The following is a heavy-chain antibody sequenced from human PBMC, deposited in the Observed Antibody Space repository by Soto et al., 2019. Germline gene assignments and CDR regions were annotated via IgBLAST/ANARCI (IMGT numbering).Heavy chain of an antibody. V-gene: IGHV1-69*13. CDR1: GGTFSSYA. CDR3: AIDPPTSTVSEKFDY. CDR2: IIPIFGTA. D-gene: IGHD4-4*01. Sequence: SVKVSCKASGGTFSSYAISWVRQAPGQGLEWMGGIIPIFGTANYAQKFQGRVTITADESTSTAYMELSSLRSEDTAVYYCAIDPPTSTVSEKFDYWGQGTLVTGSS. J-gene: IGHJ4*02.